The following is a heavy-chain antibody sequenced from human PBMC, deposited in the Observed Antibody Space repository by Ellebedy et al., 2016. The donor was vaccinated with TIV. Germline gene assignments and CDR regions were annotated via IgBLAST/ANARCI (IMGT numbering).Heavy chain of an antibody. J-gene: IGHJ4*02. CDR3: ARVSPYRGMIPN. D-gene: IGHD3-22*01. Sequence: ASVKVSCXASGGTFSSYAISWVRQAPGQGLEWMGWISAYNGNTNYAQKLQGRVTMTTDTSTSTAYMELRSLRSDDTAVYYCARVSPYRGMIPNWGQGTLVTVSS. CDR2: ISAYNGNT. V-gene: IGHV1-18*01. CDR1: GGTFSSYA.